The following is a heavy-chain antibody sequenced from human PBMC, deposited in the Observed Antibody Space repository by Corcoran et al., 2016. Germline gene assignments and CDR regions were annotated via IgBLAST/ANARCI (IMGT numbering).Heavy chain of an antibody. CDR1: GGSFSGYY. Sequence: QVQLQQWGAGLLKPSETLSLTCAVYGGSFSGYYWSWIRQPPGKGLEWIGEINHSGSTNYNPSLKSRVTISVDTSKNQFSLKLRSVTAADTAVYYCARGRGTVVARGWYFDLWGRGTLVTVSS. D-gene: IGHD2-15*01. J-gene: IGHJ2*01. CDR3: ARGRGTVVARGWYFDL. V-gene: IGHV4-34*01. CDR2: INHSGST.